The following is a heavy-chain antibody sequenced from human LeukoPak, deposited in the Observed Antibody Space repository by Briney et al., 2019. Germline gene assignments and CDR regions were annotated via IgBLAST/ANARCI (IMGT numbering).Heavy chain of an antibody. J-gene: IGHJ3*01. CDR3: VRDLDWGAFDV. D-gene: IGHD3/OR15-3a*01. CDR1: TFTLSTYE. V-gene: IGHV3-48*03. Sequence: TGGSLRLSCTSSTFTLSTYEMNWVRQAPGKGLEWISYINRDSGAMYYADSVMGRFTISRDNRKSTVSLQMNSLRAEDTALYYCVRDLDWGAFDVWGQGRMVTVSS. CDR2: INRDSGAM.